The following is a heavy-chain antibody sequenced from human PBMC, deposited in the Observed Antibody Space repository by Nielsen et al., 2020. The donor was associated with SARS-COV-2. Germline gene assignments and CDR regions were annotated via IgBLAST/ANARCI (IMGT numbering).Heavy chain of an antibody. D-gene: IGHD3/OR15-3a*01. CDR1: GYTFTSYD. J-gene: IGHJ6*02. CDR2: MSPNSGNI. V-gene: IGHV1-8*01. CDR3: ARARATIFGLVMSYGMDV. Sequence: ASVKVSCKASGYTFTSYDINWVRQAPGQGLEWMGWMSPNSGNIGYAQKFQGRLTVTRNTSISTVCMELSSLRSDDTAVYFCARARATIFGLVMSYGMDVWGQGTTVAVSS.